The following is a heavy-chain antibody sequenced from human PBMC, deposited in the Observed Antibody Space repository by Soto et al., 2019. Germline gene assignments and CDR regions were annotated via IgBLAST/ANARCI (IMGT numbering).Heavy chain of an antibody. V-gene: IGHV3-48*02. J-gene: IGHJ4*02. D-gene: IGHD2-2*01. Sequence: GGSLRLSCEVSGLTFSRYGLKWVRQAPGKGLDWISYISTGGTTTYYADAVKGRFTVSRDDAQNAMFLQMNSLRDEDTALYYCSTYADDHGDYPDHWGQGTLVTVSS. CDR1: GLTFSRYG. CDR2: ISTGGTTT. CDR3: STYADDHGDYPDH.